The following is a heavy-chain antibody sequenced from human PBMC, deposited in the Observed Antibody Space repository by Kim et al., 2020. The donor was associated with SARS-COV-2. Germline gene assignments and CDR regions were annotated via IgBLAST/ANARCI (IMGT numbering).Heavy chain of an antibody. J-gene: IGHJ5*02. CDR2: ISSSSSYI. CDR3: ARDSDSGAWYQLLLSGPKFDP. Sequence: GGSLRLSCAASGFTFSSYSMNWVRQAPGKGLEWVSSISSSSSYIYYADSVKGRFTISRDNAKNSLYLQMNSLRAEDTAVYYCARDSDSGAWYQLLLSGPKFDPWGQGTLVTVSS. CDR1: GFTFSSYS. V-gene: IGHV3-21*01. D-gene: IGHD2-2*01.